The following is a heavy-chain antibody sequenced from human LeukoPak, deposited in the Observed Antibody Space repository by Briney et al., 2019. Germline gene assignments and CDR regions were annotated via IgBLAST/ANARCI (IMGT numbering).Heavy chain of an antibody. D-gene: IGHD6-13*01. V-gene: IGHV4-34*01. Sequence: SETLSLTCAVYGGSFSGYYWSWIRQPPGKGLEWIGEINHSGSTNYNPSLKSRVTISVDTSKNQFSLKLSSVTAADTAVYYCARGRQQLLQDYWGQGTLSPSPQ. CDR3: ARGRQQLLQDY. J-gene: IGHJ4*02. CDR1: GGSFSGYY. CDR2: INHSGST.